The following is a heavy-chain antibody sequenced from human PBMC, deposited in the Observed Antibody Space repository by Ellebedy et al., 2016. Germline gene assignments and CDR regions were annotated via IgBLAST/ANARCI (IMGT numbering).Heavy chain of an antibody. CDR1: GGSFSGYY. Sequence: SETLSLTCAVYGGSFSGYYWSWIRQPPGKGLEWIGEINHSGSTNYNPSLKSRVTISVDTSKNQFSLKLSSVTAADTAVYYCASGPTRDWFDPWGQGTLVTVSS. CDR3: ASGPTRDWFDP. CDR2: INHSGST. V-gene: IGHV4-34*01. D-gene: IGHD4-17*01. J-gene: IGHJ5*02.